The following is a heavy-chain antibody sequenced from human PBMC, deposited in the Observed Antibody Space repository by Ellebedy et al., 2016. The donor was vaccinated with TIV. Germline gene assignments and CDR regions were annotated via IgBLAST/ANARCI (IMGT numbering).Heavy chain of an antibody. Sequence: GESLKISCAASGFTFTNAWISWVRQAPGKGLEWVGRIKSKTDGETTDYAAPVKGRFTISRDDSKNTLYLQMNSLRVEDTAVYYCAKQKSTSAGSSDIWGQGAMVTVSS. J-gene: IGHJ3*02. V-gene: IGHV3-15*01. D-gene: IGHD2-2*01. CDR3: AKQKSTSAGSSDI. CDR2: IKSKTDGETT. CDR1: GFTFTNAW.